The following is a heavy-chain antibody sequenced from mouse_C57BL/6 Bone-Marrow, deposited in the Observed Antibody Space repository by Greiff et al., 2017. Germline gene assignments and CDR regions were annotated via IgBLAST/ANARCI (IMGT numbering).Heavy chain of an antibody. J-gene: IGHJ3*01. V-gene: IGHV1-15*01. CDR1: GYTFTDYE. D-gene: IGHD3-2*02. Sequence: QVQLQQSGAELVRPGASVTLSCKASGYTFTDYEMHWVKQTPVHGLEWIGAIDPETGGTAYNQKFKGKAILTADKSSSTAYMELRSLTSEDSAVYYCTRAGAQAQFAYWGQGTLVTVSA. CDR2: IDPETGGT. CDR3: TRAGAQAQFAY.